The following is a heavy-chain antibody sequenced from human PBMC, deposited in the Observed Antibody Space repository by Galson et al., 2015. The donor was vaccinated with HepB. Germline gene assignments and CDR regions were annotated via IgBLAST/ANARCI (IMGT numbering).Heavy chain of an antibody. Sequence: SLRLSCAASGFTVSSNYMSWVRQAPGKGLEWVSVIYSGGSTYYADSVKGRFTISRDNSKNTLYLQMNSLRAEDTAVYYCARGRRSSGYYYSGLDYWGQGTLVTVSS. J-gene: IGHJ4*02. CDR1: GFTVSSNY. CDR2: IYSGGST. CDR3: ARGRRSSGYYYSGLDY. V-gene: IGHV3-66*01. D-gene: IGHD3-22*01.